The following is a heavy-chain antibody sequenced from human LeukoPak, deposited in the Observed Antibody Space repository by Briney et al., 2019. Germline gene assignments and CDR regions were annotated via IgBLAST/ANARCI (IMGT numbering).Heavy chain of an antibody. Sequence: SETLSLTCTVSGGSISSYYWSWIRQPPGKGLEWIGYIYYSGSTNYNPSLKSRVTISVDTSKNQFSLKLSSVTAADTAVYYCARAPPSDYDILTGYYYYYMDVWGKGTTVTISS. J-gene: IGHJ6*03. CDR2: IYYSGST. V-gene: IGHV4-59*01. CDR1: GGSISSYY. CDR3: ARAPPSDYDILTGYYYYYMDV. D-gene: IGHD3-9*01.